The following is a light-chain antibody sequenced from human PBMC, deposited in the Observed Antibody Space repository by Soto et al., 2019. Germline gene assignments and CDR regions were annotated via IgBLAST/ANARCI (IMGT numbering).Light chain of an antibody. CDR3: QQYDNSPLIYT. Sequence: EIVLTQSPGTLSLSPGERATLYCRASQSISDFIAWHQQKPGQAPRLLIYGASNRATGIPARFSGSGSGTEFTLTISRLEPEAFAVYYCQQYDNSPLIYTFGQGTKLEIK. V-gene: IGKV3-20*01. J-gene: IGKJ2*01. CDR1: QSISDF. CDR2: GAS.